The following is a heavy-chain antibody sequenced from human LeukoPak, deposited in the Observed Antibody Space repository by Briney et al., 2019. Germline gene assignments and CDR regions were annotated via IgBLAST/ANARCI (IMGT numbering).Heavy chain of an antibody. CDR3: ATLTPSSGSYLYYFDY. J-gene: IGHJ4*02. V-gene: IGHV1-24*01. D-gene: IGHD1-26*01. CDR1: GYTLTELS. CDR2: FDPEDGET. Sequence: ASVKVSCKVSGYTLTELSMHWVRQAPGKGLEWMGGFDPEDGETIYAQKFQGRVTMTEDTSTDTAYMELSSLRSEDTAVYYCATLTPSSGSYLYYFDYWGQGTLVTVSS.